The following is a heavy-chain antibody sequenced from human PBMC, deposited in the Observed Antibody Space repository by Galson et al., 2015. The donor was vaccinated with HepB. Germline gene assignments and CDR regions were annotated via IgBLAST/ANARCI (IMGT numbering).Heavy chain of an antibody. CDR3: ASHIAAAGHDAFDI. Sequence: ETLSLTCTVSGGSISSSSYYWGWIRQPPGKGLEWIGSIYYSGSTYYNPSLKSRVTISVDTSKNQFSLKLSSVTAADTAVYYCASHIAAAGHDAFDIWGQGTMVTVSS. V-gene: IGHV4-39*01. CDR1: GGSISSSSYY. CDR2: IYYSGST. D-gene: IGHD6-13*01. J-gene: IGHJ3*02.